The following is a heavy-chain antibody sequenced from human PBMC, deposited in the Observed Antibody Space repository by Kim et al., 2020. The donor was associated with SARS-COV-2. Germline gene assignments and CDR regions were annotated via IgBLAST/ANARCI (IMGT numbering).Heavy chain of an antibody. D-gene: IGHD3-10*01. CDR2: ISGDGGST. CDR3: AKEKPVLLWFGGTLGGGMDV. V-gene: IGHV3-43*02. J-gene: IGHJ6*02. CDR1: GFTFDDYA. Sequence: GGSLRLSCAASGFTFDDYAMHWVRQAPGKGLEWVSLISGDGGSTYYADSVKGRFTISRDNSKNSLYLQMNSLRTEDTALYYCAKEKPVLLWFGGTLGGGMDVGGQGTTVTVSS.